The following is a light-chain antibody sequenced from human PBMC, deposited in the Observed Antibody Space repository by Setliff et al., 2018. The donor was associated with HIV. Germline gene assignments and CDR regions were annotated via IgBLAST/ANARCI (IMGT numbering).Light chain of an antibody. J-gene: IGLJ1*01. CDR3: SSYTDYNTYV. CDR1: SSDIGGYNY. V-gene: IGLV2-14*01. Sequence: SALTQPASVSGSPGQSITISCTGTSSDIGGYNYVSWYQQHPGKVPKLMIYEVNNRPSGVSNRFSGSKSGNTASLTISGLQAEDEADYYCSSYTDYNTYVFGTGTKVT. CDR2: EVN.